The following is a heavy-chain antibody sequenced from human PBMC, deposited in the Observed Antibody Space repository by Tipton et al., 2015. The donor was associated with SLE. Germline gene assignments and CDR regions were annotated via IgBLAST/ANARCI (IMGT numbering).Heavy chain of an antibody. Sequence: TLSLTCTVSGASIRNYYWTWIRQTPGRGLEWIGFVNHSEGTKVRSSLKRRVTISLDRSTNGFSLKVTSVTAADTAVYYCAKNRPIMGTTDAFDVWGQGAMVTVSS. CDR1: GASIRNYY. J-gene: IGHJ3*01. CDR3: AKNRPIMGTTDAFDV. V-gene: IGHV4-59*01. D-gene: IGHD1-26*01. CDR2: VNHSEGT.